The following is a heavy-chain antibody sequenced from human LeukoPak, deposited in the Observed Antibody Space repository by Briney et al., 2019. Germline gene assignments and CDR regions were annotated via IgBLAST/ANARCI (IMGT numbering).Heavy chain of an antibody. J-gene: IGHJ4*02. Sequence: SETLSLTCAVYGGSFRGYYGCCIRQPPGKGLEWIGEINHSGFTNYNPSLKSRVTISVDTSKNQFSLKLSSVTAADTAVYYCARGTPPLLWFGESYYFDSWGQGTLVTVSS. D-gene: IGHD3-10*01. CDR3: ARGTPPLLWFGESYYFDS. V-gene: IGHV4-34*01. CDR1: GGSFRGYY. CDR2: INHSGFT.